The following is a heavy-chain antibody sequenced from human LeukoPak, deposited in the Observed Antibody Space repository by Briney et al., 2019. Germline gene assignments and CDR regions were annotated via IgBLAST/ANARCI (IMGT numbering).Heavy chain of an antibody. CDR3: AKALASIAVAGTDY. D-gene: IGHD6-19*01. V-gene: IGHV3-30*18. Sequence: GGSLRLSCAASGFTFSSYGMHWVRQAPGKGLEWVAVISYDGPNKYYADSVKGRFTISRDNSKNTLYLQMNSLRAEDTAVYYCAKALASIAVAGTDYWGQGTLVTVSS. CDR2: ISYDGPNK. J-gene: IGHJ4*02. CDR1: GFTFSSYG.